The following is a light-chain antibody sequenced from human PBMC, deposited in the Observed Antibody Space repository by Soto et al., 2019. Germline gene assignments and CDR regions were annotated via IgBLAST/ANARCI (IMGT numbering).Light chain of an antibody. CDR3: QQYGVTPPNT. J-gene: IGKJ4*01. Sequence: EIVLTQSPGTLSLSPGERATLSSRASQIVTSTYLAWFQQKPGQAPRLLIYGASTRATGIPDRFSGSGSGTDFTLTISGLEPEDFALYYCQQYGVTPPNTFGGGTKVEV. CDR1: QIVTSTY. V-gene: IGKV3-20*01. CDR2: GAS.